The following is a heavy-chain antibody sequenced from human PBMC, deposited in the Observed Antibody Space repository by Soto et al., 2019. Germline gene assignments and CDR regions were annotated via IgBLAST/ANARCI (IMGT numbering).Heavy chain of an antibody. CDR2: NSGSGATT. CDR3: AIVDLDNWFFDL. D-gene: IGHD3-3*01. J-gene: IGHJ2*01. Sequence: EVQLLESGGGLVHPGGSLRLSCAASGLTFNDYAMSWVRQAPGKGLEWVSANSGSGATTYYADSVKGRFTISRDNSRETVYLEIKSLRAEDWAIYYCAIVDLDNWFFDLWGRGTLGSASS. V-gene: IGHV3-23*01. CDR1: GLTFNDYA.